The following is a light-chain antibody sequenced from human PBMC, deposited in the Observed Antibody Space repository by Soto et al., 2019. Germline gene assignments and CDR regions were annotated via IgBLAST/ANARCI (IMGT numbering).Light chain of an antibody. CDR1: SSDIGSYNL. Sequence: QSALTQPASVSGSPGQSITISCTGTSSDIGSYNLVSWYQQHPGKAPKLMIYEVSKRPSGVSNRFSASKSGNTASLTSSGLQDEDEYDYYCCSYAGSSTVIFGGGTKLTVL. V-gene: IGLV2-23*02. CDR3: CSYAGSSTVI. CDR2: EVS. J-gene: IGLJ2*01.